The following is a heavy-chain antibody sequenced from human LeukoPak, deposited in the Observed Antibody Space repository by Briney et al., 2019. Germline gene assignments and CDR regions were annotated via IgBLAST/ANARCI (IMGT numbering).Heavy chain of an antibody. CDR3: ARDSDSSGYYGFDY. V-gene: IGHV3-21*01. CDR1: GGSISSSS. D-gene: IGHD3-22*01. CDR2: ISSSSSYI. J-gene: IGHJ4*02. Sequence: PSETLSLTCTVSGGSISSSSYYWGWIRQPPGKGLEWVSSISSSSSYIYYADSVKGRFTISRDNSKNTLYLQMNSLRAEDTAVYYCARDSDSSGYYGFDYWGQGTLVTVSS.